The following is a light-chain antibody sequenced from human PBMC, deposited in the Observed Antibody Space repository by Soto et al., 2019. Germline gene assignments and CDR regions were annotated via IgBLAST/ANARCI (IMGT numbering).Light chain of an antibody. V-gene: IGKV3-15*01. J-gene: IGKJ4*01. Sequence: EIVMTQSPATLSVSPGERATLSCRASQSVSKNLACYQQKPGQAPRLLIYHASTRSTGIPARFSGSGSGTEFTLTISSLQSEDFAVYYCQQYNKWPLTFGGGTTVEIK. CDR2: HAS. CDR3: QQYNKWPLT. CDR1: QSVSKN.